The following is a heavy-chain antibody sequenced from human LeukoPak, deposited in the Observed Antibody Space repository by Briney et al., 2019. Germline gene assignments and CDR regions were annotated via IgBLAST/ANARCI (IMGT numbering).Heavy chain of an antibody. CDR2: IYYSGST. Sequence: PSETLSLTCTVSGGSISSSSYYWGWTRQPPGKGLEWIGSIYYSGSTYYNPSLKSRVTISVDTSKNQFSLKLSSVTAADTAVYYCARQVVPAAIGDYWGQGTLVTVSS. J-gene: IGHJ4*02. D-gene: IGHD2-2*02. CDR1: GGSISSSSYY. V-gene: IGHV4-39*01. CDR3: ARQVVPAAIGDY.